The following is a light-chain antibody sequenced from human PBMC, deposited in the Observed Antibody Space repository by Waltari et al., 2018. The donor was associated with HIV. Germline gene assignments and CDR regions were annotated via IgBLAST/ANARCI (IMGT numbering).Light chain of an antibody. J-gene: IGKJ1*01. V-gene: IGKV4-1*01. Sequence: DIVVTQSPVALAVSLGERATINCKSSQSLLNSFKNMNHLAWYQQRPGRPPKLLIYWASTRESGVPDRFSGSGSGTDFTLTIGSLQAEDVAVYYCQQYYDTPWTFGQGTKVEIK. CDR3: QQYYDTPWT. CDR2: WAS. CDR1: QSLLNSFKNMNH.